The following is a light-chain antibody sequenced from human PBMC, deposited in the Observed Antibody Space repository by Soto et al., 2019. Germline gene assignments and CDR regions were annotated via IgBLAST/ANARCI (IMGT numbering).Light chain of an antibody. J-gene: IGKJ1*01. CDR1: QSVSSK. CDR2: SAS. V-gene: IGKV3-15*01. CDR3: HQYNHWLTWT. Sequence: EIVMTQSPATLSLSPGQRATLSCRASQSVSSKLAWYQQRPGQAPRLLIYSASTRATGIPARFSGSGSGTEFTLNISSLQSEDFAVYYCHQYNHWLTWTFGQGTKVDIK.